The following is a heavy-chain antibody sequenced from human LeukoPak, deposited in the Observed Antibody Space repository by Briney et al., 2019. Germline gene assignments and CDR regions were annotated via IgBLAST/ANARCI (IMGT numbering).Heavy chain of an antibody. CDR3: ANLNVDIVATIHKYFDY. J-gene: IGHJ4*02. Sequence: GGSLRLSCAASGFTFSSYAMSWVRQAPGKGLEWVSAISSSGGSTYYADSVKGRFTISRDNSKNTLYLQMNSLRAEDTAVYYCANLNVDIVATIHKYFDYWGQGTLVTVSS. V-gene: IGHV3-23*01. CDR2: ISSSGGST. CDR1: GFTFSSYA. D-gene: IGHD5-12*01.